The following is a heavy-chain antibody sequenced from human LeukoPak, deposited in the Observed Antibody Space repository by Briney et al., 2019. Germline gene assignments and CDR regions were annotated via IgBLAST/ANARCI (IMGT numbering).Heavy chain of an antibody. V-gene: IGHV3-23*01. CDR2: ISGSGGST. Sequence: GGSLRLSCAASGFTFSSYAMSWVRQAPGKGLEWVSAISGSGGSTYYADSVKGRFTISRDNSKNTLYLQMNSLRAEDTAVYYCAKDGQWLRRAYYYGMDVWGQGTTVTVSS. D-gene: IGHD5-12*01. CDR3: AKDGQWLRRAYYYGMDV. J-gene: IGHJ6*02. CDR1: GFTFSSYA.